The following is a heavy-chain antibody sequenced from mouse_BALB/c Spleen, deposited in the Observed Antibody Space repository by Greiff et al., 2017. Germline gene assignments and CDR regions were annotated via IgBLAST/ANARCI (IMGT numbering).Heavy chain of an antibody. CDR1: GYTFTDYN. CDR2: INPNNGGT. CDR3: ARRVRQGYAMDY. Sequence: EVKLMESGPELVKPGASVKIPCKASGYTFTDYNMDWVKQSHGKSLEWIGDINPNNGGTIYNQKFKGKATLTVDKSSSTAYMELRSLTSEDTAVYYCARRVRQGYAMDYWGQGTSVTVSS. J-gene: IGHJ4*01. V-gene: IGHV1-18*01. D-gene: IGHD2-14*01.